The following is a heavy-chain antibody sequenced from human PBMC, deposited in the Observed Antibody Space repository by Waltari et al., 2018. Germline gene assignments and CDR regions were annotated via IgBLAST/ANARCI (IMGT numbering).Heavy chain of an antibody. V-gene: IGHV3-21*01. CDR2: ISSSSSYI. J-gene: IGHJ6*03. CDR1: GFTFSGYS. D-gene: IGHD3-3*01. Sequence: EVQLVESGGGLVKPGGSLRLSCAAYGFTFSGYSMNWLRQAPGKGLEWVSSISSSSSYIYYAVSLKGRFTISRDNVKNSLYLQMNSLRAEDTAVYYLARPYYDFNYYYYMDVWGKGTTVTVSS. CDR3: ARPYYDFNYYYYMDV.